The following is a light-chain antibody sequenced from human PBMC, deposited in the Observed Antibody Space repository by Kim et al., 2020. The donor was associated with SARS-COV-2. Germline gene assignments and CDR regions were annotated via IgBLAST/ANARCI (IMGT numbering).Light chain of an antibody. V-gene: IGKV3-20*01. CDR1: QSISYHY. J-gene: IGKJ2*01. CDR2: ATS. Sequence: PGDTAPPPCRASQSISYHYLAMYPSNPVQAPWLLIPATSARAPCIPDRFSGSGSGTDFTLTISRLEPDDFVLYYCQYYGGSPLYTFGQGTKLEI. CDR3: QYYGGSPLYT.